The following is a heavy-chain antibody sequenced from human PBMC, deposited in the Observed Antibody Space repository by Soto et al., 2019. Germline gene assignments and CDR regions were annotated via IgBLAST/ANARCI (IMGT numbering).Heavy chain of an antibody. D-gene: IGHD6-13*01. CDR1: GFTFSSYS. CDR2: ISSSSSTI. CDR3: ARPIAAAGPYYYGMDV. V-gene: IGHV3-48*02. Sequence: GGSLRRSCAASGFTFSSYSMNWVRQAPGKGLEWVSYISSSSSTIYYADSVKGRFTISRDNAKNSLYLQMNSLRDEDTAVYYCARPIAAAGPYYYGMDVWGQGTTVTVSS. J-gene: IGHJ6*02.